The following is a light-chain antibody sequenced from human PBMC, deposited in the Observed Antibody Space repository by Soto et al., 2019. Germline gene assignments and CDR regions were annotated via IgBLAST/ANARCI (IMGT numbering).Light chain of an antibody. CDR1: SSDVGGYNY. CDR3: CSYAGSPWI. J-gene: IGLJ2*01. Sequence: QSVLTQPRSVSGSPGQSVTISCTGTSSDVGGYNYVSWYQQHAGKAPKLTIYDVNKRPSGVPDRFSGSKSGNTASLTISGLQAEDEADYYCCSYAGSPWIFGGGTKLT. V-gene: IGLV2-11*01. CDR2: DVN.